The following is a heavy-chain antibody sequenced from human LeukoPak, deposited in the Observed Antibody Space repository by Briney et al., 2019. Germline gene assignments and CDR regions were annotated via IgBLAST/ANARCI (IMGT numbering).Heavy chain of an antibody. Sequence: SETLSLTCIVSGGSISSGGYYWSWIRQHPGKGLEWIGYIYYSGSTYYNPSLKSRVTISVDTSKNQFSLKLSSVTAADTAVYYCARSPVDFWSGYTIDYWGQGTLVTVSS. D-gene: IGHD3-3*01. CDR3: ARSPVDFWSGYTIDY. V-gene: IGHV4-31*03. CDR2: IYYSGST. CDR1: GGSISSGGYY. J-gene: IGHJ4*02.